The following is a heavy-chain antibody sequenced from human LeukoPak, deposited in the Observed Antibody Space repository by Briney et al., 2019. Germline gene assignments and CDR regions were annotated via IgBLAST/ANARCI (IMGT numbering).Heavy chain of an antibody. CDR2: ISSSGSTI. CDR1: GFTFSSYW. CDR3: ARVMYYYGSGSSFDY. J-gene: IGHJ4*02. Sequence: GGSLRLSCAASGFTFSSYWMSWVRQAPGKGLEWVSYISSSGSTIYYADSVKGRFTISRDNAKNSLYLQMNSLRAEDTAVYYCARVMYYYGSGSSFDYWGQGTLVTVSS. V-gene: IGHV3-48*03. D-gene: IGHD3-10*01.